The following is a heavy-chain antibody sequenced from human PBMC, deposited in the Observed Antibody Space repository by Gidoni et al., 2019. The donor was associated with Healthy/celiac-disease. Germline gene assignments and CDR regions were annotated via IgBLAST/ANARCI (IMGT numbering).Heavy chain of an antibody. CDR3: ARRHCSGGSCYRSFDY. V-gene: IGHV4-34*01. Sequence: QVQLQQRGAGLSKPSETLSLTCAVYGGSFSGYYWTWIRKPPGTGLEWIGEINHSGSINYNPSLKSRVTISVDTSKNQFSLKLSSVTAADTAVYYCARRHCSGGSCYRSFDYWGQGTLVTVSS. D-gene: IGHD2-15*01. J-gene: IGHJ4*02. CDR2: INHSGSI. CDR1: GGSFSGYY.